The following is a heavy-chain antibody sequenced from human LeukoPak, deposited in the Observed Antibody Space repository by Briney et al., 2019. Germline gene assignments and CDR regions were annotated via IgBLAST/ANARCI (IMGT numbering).Heavy chain of an antibody. J-gene: IGHJ4*02. Sequence: SETLSLTCSVSGDSISTSSSYWGWIRQPPGKGLEWIGSIYYSGSTYYNPSLKSRVTISVDTSKNQFSLKLSSVTAADTAVYYCARRRRWLQFAIDYWGQGTLVTVSS. CDR1: GDSISTSSSY. CDR2: IYYSGST. V-gene: IGHV4-39*07. D-gene: IGHD5-24*01. CDR3: ARRRRWLQFAIDY.